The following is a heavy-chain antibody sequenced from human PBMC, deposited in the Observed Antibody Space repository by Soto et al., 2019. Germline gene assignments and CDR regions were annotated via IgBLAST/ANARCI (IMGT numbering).Heavy chain of an antibody. D-gene: IGHD3-22*01. CDR2: IFYSGST. CDR1: GASINNYF. Sequence: PSETLSLTCTVSGASINNYFWSWVRQSPGKGLEWIGYIFYSGSTTYSPSLESRVTISVDPSRNQFSLTLTSVTAADTALYYCARYHYDDSGADYWYFDNWGQGTLVTVSS. CDR3: ARYHYDDSGADYWYFDN. J-gene: IGHJ4*02. V-gene: IGHV4-59*01.